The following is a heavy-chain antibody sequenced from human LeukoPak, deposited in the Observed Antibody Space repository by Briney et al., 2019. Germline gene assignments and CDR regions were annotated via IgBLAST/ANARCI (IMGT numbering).Heavy chain of an antibody. V-gene: IGHV3-7*01. D-gene: IGHD6-13*01. CDR2: IKQDGSEK. CDR1: GFTVSSNY. Sequence: GGSLRLSCAASGFTVSSNYMSWVRQAPGKGLEWVANIKQDGSEKYYVDSVKGRFTISRDNAKNSLYLQMNSLRAEDTAVYYCAREYIAAAGSRIYYYYYGMDVWGQGTTVTVSS. J-gene: IGHJ6*02. CDR3: AREYIAAAGSRIYYYYYGMDV.